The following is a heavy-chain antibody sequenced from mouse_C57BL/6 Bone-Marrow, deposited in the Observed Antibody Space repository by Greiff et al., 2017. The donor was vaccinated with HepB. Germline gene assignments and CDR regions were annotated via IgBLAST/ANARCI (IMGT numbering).Heavy chain of an antibody. V-gene: IGHV1-18*01. CDR2: INPNNGGT. J-gene: IGHJ1*03. D-gene: IGHD2-2*01. Sequence: EVQLQQSGPELVKPGASVKIPCKASGYTFTDYNMDWVKQSHGKSLEWIGDINPNNGGTIYNQKFKGKATLTVDKSSSTAYMELRSLTSEDTAVYYCARRGVTRYFDVWGTGTTVTVSS. CDR1: GYTFTDYN. CDR3: ARRGVTRYFDV.